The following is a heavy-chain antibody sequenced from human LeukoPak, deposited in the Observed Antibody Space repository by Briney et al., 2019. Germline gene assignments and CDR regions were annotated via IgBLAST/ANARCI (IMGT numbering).Heavy chain of an antibody. V-gene: IGHV1-69*13. Sequence: GASVKVSCKASGGTFSSYAISWVRQAPGQGLEWMGGIFPIFGTANYAQKFQGRVTITADESTSTAYMELSSLRSEDTAVYYCARAGYSYFHYFDYWGQGTLVTVSS. CDR2: IFPIFGTA. CDR3: ARAGYSYFHYFDY. J-gene: IGHJ4*02. D-gene: IGHD5-18*01. CDR1: GGTFSSYA.